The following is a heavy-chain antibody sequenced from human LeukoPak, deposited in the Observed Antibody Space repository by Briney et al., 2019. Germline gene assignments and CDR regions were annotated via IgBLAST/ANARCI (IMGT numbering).Heavy chain of an antibody. V-gene: IGHV3-23*01. J-gene: IGHJ4*02. CDR3: AKVLEEMATTNYYFDY. Sequence: GGSLRLSCAASGLTLSSYSMIGVRQARGKGLEWVSGISGSGGSIYYADSVKGRFTISRDNSKNTLYLQMNILRAEDTAVYYCAKVLEEMATTNYYFDYWGQGTLVTVSS. D-gene: IGHD5-24*01. CDR1: GLTLSSYS. CDR2: ISGSGGSI.